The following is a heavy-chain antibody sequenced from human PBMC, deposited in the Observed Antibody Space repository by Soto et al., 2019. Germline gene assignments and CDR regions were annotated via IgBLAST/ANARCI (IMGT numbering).Heavy chain of an antibody. CDR2: IWYDGSNK. Sequence: QVQLVESGGGVVQPGRSLRLSCAASGFTFSSYGMHWVRQAPGKGLEWVAVIWYDGSNKYYADSVKGRFTISRDNSKNTLYLQRNSLRAEDTAVYYCARDDEPASDDFWSGYPKTYNWFDPWGQGTLVTVSS. V-gene: IGHV3-33*01. CDR1: GFTFSSYG. D-gene: IGHD3-3*01. J-gene: IGHJ5*02. CDR3: ARDDEPASDDFWSGYPKTYNWFDP.